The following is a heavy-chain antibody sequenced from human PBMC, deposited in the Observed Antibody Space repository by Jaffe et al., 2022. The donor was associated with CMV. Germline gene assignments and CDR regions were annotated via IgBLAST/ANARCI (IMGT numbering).Heavy chain of an antibody. J-gene: IGHJ5*02. CDR3: ARHPYSILTGTTWIDP. D-gene: IGHD1-20*01. CDR1: GGSISSSSYY. CDR2: IYYSGST. V-gene: IGHV4-39*01. Sequence: QLQLQESGPGLVKPSETLSLTCTVSGGSISSSSYYWGWIRQPPGKGLEWIGSIYYSGSTYYNPSLKSRVTISVDTSKNQFSLKLSSVTAADTAVYYCARHPYSILTGTTWIDPWGQGTLVTVSS.